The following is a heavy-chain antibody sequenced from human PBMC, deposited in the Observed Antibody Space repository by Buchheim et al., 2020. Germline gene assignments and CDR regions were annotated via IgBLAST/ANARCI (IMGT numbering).Heavy chain of an antibody. D-gene: IGHD2-21*02. CDR3: ARRRRCGGDCYSIDY. V-gene: IGHV4-61*01. Sequence: VQLQESGPGLVKPSETLSLTCSVFGDSVSSGTFYWSWIRRPPGKGLEWIGYAFYSGSTHYNPSLKNTVSIYLQSSKNQFSLRLNSVTAADTAVYYCARRRRCGGDCYSIDYWGQGT. J-gene: IGHJ4*02. CDR2: AFYSGST. CDR1: GDSVSSGTFY.